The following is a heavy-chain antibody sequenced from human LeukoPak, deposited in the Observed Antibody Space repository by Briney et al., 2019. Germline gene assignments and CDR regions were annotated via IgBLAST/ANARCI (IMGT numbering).Heavy chain of an antibody. CDR2: INHSGST. CDR3: ARESRIAHFDY. J-gene: IGHJ4*02. Sequence: PSETLSLTCAVYGGSFSGYYWSWIRQPPGKGLEWIGEINHSGSTNYNPFLKSRVTISVDTSKNQFSLKLSSVTAADTAVYYCARESRIAHFDYWGQGTLVTVSS. D-gene: IGHD2-15*01. V-gene: IGHV4-34*01. CDR1: GGSFSGYY.